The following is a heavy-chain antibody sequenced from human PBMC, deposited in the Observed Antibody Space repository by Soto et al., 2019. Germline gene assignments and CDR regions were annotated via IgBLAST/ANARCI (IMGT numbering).Heavy chain of an antibody. V-gene: IGHV3-30*03. J-gene: IGHJ4*02. Sequence: QVQLVESGGGVVQPGRSLRLSCAASGFPFTSYGMHWVRQAPGKGLEWVAVISYDGSNKYYADSVKGRFTISRDNSKNTLYLQMNSLRAEDTAVYYCARAAVDTAMVTAIDYWGQGTLVTVSS. CDR1: GFPFTSYG. CDR2: ISYDGSNK. D-gene: IGHD5-18*01. CDR3: ARAAVDTAMVTAIDY.